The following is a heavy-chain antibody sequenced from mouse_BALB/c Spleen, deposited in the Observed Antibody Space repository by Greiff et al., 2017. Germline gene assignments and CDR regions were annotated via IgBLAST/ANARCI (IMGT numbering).Heavy chain of an antibody. CDR1: GFTFSSYG. Sequence: VESGGDLVKPGGSLKLSCAASGFTFSSYGMSWVRQTPDKRLEWVATISSGGSYTYYPDSVKGRFTISRDNAKNTLYLQMSSLKSEDTAMYYCARHETTVVATDRYFDYWGQGTTLTVSS. V-gene: IGHV5-6*01. CDR3: ARHETTVVATDRYFDY. D-gene: IGHD1-1*01. J-gene: IGHJ2*01. CDR2: ISSGGSYT.